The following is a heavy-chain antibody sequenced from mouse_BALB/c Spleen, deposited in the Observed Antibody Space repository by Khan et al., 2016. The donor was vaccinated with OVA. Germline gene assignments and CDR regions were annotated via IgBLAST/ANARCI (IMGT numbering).Heavy chain of an antibody. Sequence: QVQLQQSGPEVVKPGASLKVSCKASGYTFTDYIIGWVKQSTRQGLEWIGDIFPGSNTPYYNEKFKDKATLTADKSSNTANMQLSRLTSEDSAVYFCARGGYSAFSYWGPGTLVTVSA. CDR3: ARGGYSAFSY. CDR1: GYTFTDYI. D-gene: IGHD2-3*01. J-gene: IGHJ3*01. V-gene: IGHV1-77*01. CDR2: IFPGSNTP.